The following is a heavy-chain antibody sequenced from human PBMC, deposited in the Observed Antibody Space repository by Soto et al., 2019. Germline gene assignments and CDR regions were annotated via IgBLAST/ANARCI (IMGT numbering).Heavy chain of an antibody. CDR3: VRDRYSSSGWFDP. Sequence: TLSLTCAISGDSASSYSAAWNWIRQSPSGGLEWLGRTYYRSRFFSDYAESVRSRIIINPDTSKNQFSLQLKSVTPEDTAVYYCVRDRYSSSGWFDPWGQGTPVTVSA. V-gene: IGHV6-1*01. CDR1: GDSASSYSAA. J-gene: IGHJ5*02. D-gene: IGHD3-10*01. CDR2: TYYRSRFFS.